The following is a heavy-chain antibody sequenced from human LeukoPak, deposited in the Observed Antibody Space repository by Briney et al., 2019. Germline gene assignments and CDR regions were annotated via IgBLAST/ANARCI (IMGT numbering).Heavy chain of an antibody. J-gene: IGHJ4*01. CDR3: ARERTTWVGEVDNFDY. CDR2: INHSGST. CDR1: GGSFSGYY. Sequence: KSSETLSLTCAVYGGSFSGYYLSWVRQPPGKGLEWIGEINHSGSTNYNPSLKSRVTISVDTSKNQFSLKLSSVTAVGTAVYYCARERTTWVGEVDNFDYWGQGTLVTVPS. D-gene: IGHD3-10*01. V-gene: IGHV4-34*01.